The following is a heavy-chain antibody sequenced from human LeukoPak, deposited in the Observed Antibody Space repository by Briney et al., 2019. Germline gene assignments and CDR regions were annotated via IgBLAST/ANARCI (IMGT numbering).Heavy chain of an antibody. D-gene: IGHD1-1*01. J-gene: IGHJ5*02. Sequence: PGGSLRLSCEASGFTLSSYPMFWVRQAPGKGPEWVAMISHDGCTKHYADTVKGRFTISRDNSKDTFSLQLNGLRAVDSGVYYCATELAFPGTFDPWGQGTLVIVSS. CDR2: ISHDGCTK. CDR1: GFTLSSYP. V-gene: IGHV3-30*14. CDR3: ATELAFPGTFDP.